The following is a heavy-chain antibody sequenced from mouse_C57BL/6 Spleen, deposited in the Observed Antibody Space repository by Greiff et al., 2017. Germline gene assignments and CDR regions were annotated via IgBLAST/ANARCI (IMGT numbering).Heavy chain of an antibody. Sequence: QVHVKQPGAELVKPGASVKLSCKASGYTFTSYWMHWVKQRPGRGLEWIGRIDPNSGGTKYNEKFKSKATLTVDKPSSTAYMQLSSLTSEDAAVYYCAREEGPITTVVPYYYAMDYWGQGTSVTVSS. CDR1: GYTFTSYW. CDR2: IDPNSGGT. J-gene: IGHJ4*01. D-gene: IGHD1-1*01. V-gene: IGHV1-72*01. CDR3: AREEGPITTVVPYYYAMDY.